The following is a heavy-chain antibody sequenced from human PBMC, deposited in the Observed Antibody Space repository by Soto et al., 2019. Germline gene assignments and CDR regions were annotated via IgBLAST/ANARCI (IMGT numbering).Heavy chain of an antibody. Sequence: QVQLVESGGGVVQPGRSLRLSCAASGFLLSTYGMHWVRQAPGKGLEWVALIWYDGSNQYYADSVKGQFTISRDNSKNTLYLQMNSLRAEDTAVYYCARDQWQELSAYHYGMAVWGQGTTVTVSS. CDR2: IWYDGSNQ. CDR1: GFLLSTYG. V-gene: IGHV3-33*01. D-gene: IGHD3-16*02. J-gene: IGHJ6*02. CDR3: ARDQWQELSAYHYGMAV.